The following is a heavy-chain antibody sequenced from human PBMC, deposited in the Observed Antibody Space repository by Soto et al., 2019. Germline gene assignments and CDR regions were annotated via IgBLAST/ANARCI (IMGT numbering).Heavy chain of an antibody. D-gene: IGHD5-18*01. CDR1: GFIFSAYN. V-gene: IGHV3-21*01. J-gene: IGHJ2*01. Sequence: PGGSLRLSXAASGFIFSAYNIDWVRQAPGKGLEWVSSISGSSTDVYYADSVKGRFTISRDNAKNSLYLQMNGLRAEDTAVYYCARGYYSYDGYWYFDLWGRGTLVTVSS. CDR2: ISGSSTDV. CDR3: ARGYYSYDGYWYFDL.